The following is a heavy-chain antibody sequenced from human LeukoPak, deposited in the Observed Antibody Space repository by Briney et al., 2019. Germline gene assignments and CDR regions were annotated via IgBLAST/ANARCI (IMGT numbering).Heavy chain of an antibody. J-gene: IGHJ6*03. CDR3: ARDRGCSSTSCYAGIMGYYYYYYMDV. Sequence: GASVKVSCKASGYTFSNYGINWVRQAPEQGLEWMGWISGYNGNTNYAQKLQGRVTMTTDTSTSTAYMELRSLRSDDTAVYYCARDRGCSSTSCYAGIMGYYYYYYMDVWGKGTTVTVSS. D-gene: IGHD2-2*01. CDR2: ISGYNGNT. CDR1: GYTFSNYG. V-gene: IGHV1-18*01.